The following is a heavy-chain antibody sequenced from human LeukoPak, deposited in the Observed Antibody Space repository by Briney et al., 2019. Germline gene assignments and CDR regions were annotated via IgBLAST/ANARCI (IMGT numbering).Heavy chain of an antibody. CDR2: ISSSSSYI. V-gene: IGHV3-21*01. Sequence: GGSLRLSCAASGFTFSSYSMNWVRQAPGKGLEWVSSISSSSSYIYYADSVKGRFTISRDNAKNSLYLQMNSLRAEDTAVYYCAREPTYYYDSSGYYYSPFDAFDIWGQGTMVTVSS. CDR1: GFTFSSYS. D-gene: IGHD3-22*01. CDR3: AREPTYYYDSSGYYYSPFDAFDI. J-gene: IGHJ3*02.